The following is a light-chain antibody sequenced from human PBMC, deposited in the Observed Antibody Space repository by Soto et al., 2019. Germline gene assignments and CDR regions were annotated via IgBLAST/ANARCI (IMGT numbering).Light chain of an antibody. CDR3: QESPRT. Sequence: MVLTQSPDTLSLSPGARATLSCRASQSVSSNLAWYQQKRGQAPRLLIYGASSRATGIPDRFSGSGSGTDFTLSISRLEPEDFAVYYCQESPRTFGQGTNVDI. J-gene: IGKJ1*01. V-gene: IGKV3-20*01. CDR2: GAS. CDR1: QSVSSN.